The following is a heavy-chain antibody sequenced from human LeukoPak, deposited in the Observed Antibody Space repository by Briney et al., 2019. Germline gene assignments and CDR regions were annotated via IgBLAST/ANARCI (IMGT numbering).Heavy chain of an antibody. D-gene: IGHD6-19*01. CDR2: ISYDGSNK. J-gene: IGHJ4*02. Sequence: GGSLRLSCAASGFTFSSYAMPWVRQAPGKGLEWVAVISYDGSNKYYADSVKGRFTISRDNSKNTLYLQMNSLRAEDTAVYYCAKANYAVADHYDYWGQGTLVTVSS. V-gene: IGHV3-30-3*01. CDR1: GFTFSSYA. CDR3: AKANYAVADHYDY.